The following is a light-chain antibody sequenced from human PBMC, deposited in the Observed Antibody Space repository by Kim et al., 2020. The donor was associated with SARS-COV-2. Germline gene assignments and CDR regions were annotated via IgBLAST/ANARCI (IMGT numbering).Light chain of an antibody. Sequence: LSPGETATLSCRASQTISSSYLAWYQQIPGQAPRLLIYAASSRDTGIPDRISGSGSGTDFTLTISRLEPEDFAVYYCQLYSSSLYTFGQGTKPGD. CDR2: AAS. V-gene: IGKV3-20*01. CDR1: QTISSSY. J-gene: IGKJ2*01. CDR3: QLYSSSLYT.